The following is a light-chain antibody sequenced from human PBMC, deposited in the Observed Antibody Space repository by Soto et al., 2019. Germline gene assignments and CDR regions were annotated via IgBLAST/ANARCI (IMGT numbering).Light chain of an antibody. V-gene: IGKV1-27*01. Sequence: DIQMTQSPSSLSASVGDRVTITCRASQGISNYLAWYQQKPGKVPKLLIYAASTLQSGVPSRFSGSGSGTDFTLTISRLQPEDVATYYCQKHNSVPLTFGGGTKVDIK. J-gene: IGKJ4*01. CDR1: QGISNY. CDR3: QKHNSVPLT. CDR2: AAS.